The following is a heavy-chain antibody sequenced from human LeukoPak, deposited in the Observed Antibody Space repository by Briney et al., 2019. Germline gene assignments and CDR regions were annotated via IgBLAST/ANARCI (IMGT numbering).Heavy chain of an antibody. D-gene: IGHD3-22*01. CDR1: GYTFTSYD. CDR3: ASHYYYDSSGYAQDAFDI. CDR2: MNPNSGNT. Sequence: ASVKVSCKASGYTFTSYDINWVRQATGQGLEWMGWMNPNSGNTGYAQKFQGRVTITRNTSISTAYMELSSLRSEDTAVYYCASHYYYDSSGYAQDAFDIWGQGTMVTVSS. J-gene: IGHJ3*02. V-gene: IGHV1-8*03.